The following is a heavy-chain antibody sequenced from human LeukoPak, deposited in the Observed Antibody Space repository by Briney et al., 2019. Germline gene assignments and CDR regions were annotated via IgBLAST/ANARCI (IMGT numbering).Heavy chain of an antibody. D-gene: IGHD6-13*01. V-gene: IGHV3-30*04. CDR3: ARVSGSWPVRYYYYGMDV. CDR2: ISYDGSNK. Sequence: GRSLRLSCAASGFTFSSYAMHWVRQAPSKGLEWVAVISYDGSNKYYADSVKGRFTISRDNSKNTLYLQMNSLRAEDTAVYYCARVSGSWPVRYYYYGMDVWGQGTTVTVSS. J-gene: IGHJ6*02. CDR1: GFTFSSYA.